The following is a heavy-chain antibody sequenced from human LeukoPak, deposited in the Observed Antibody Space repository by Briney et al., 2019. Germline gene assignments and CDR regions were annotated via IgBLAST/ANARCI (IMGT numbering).Heavy chain of an antibody. CDR3: ARARDNWFDP. V-gene: IGHV1-24*01. CDR2: FDPEDGET. Sequence: SVKVSCKASGYTFTGYYMHWVRQAPGKGLEWMGGFDPEDGETIYAQKFQGRVTITRDTSISTAYMELSSLRSEDTAVYYCARARDNWFDPWGQGTLVTVSS. CDR1: GYTFTGYY. J-gene: IGHJ5*02.